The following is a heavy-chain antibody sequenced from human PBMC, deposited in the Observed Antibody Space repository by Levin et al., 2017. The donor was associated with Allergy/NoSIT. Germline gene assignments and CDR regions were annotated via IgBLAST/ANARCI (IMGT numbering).Heavy chain of an antibody. CDR3: ARLYATSNGGRIDH. CDR2: VYHSGLT. V-gene: IGHV4-39*01. Sequence: PSETLSLTCSVSGHSVGDFNYYWDWIRQAPGKGLEWIGSVYHSGLTSDNPSLKSRLTISIDTSKHQLSLRLASVTAADTALYFCARLYATSNGGRIDHWGQGRLVTV. CDR1: GHSVGDFNYY. D-gene: IGHD2-8*01. J-gene: IGHJ4*02.